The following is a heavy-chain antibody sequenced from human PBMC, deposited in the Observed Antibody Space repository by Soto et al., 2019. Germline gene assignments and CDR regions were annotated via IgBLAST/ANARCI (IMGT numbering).Heavy chain of an antibody. D-gene: IGHD4-17*01. V-gene: IGHV3-73*01. Sequence: PGGSLRLSCAASGFTFSGSAMHWVRQASGKGLEWVGRIRSKANSYATAYAASVKGRFTISRDDSKNTAYLQMNSLKTEDTAVYYCTRPQDYGDYVDWGQGTLVTVSS. J-gene: IGHJ4*02. CDR2: IRSKANSYAT. CDR3: TRPQDYGDYVD. CDR1: GFTFSGSA.